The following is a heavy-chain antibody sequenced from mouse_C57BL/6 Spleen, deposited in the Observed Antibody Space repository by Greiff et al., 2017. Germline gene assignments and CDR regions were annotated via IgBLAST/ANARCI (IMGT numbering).Heavy chain of an antibody. CDR2: ISSGSSTI. J-gene: IGHJ4*01. CDR1: GFTFSDYG. Sequence: EVMLVESGGGLVKPGGSLKLSCAASGFTFSDYGMHWVRQAPEKGLEWVAYISSGSSTIYYADTVKGRFTISRDNAKNTLFLLVTSLRSEDTAMFYCARPAPYDNYVRPYAMDCWGQGTSVTVSS. CDR3: ARPAPYDNYVRPYAMDC. V-gene: IGHV5-17*01. D-gene: IGHD2-1*01.